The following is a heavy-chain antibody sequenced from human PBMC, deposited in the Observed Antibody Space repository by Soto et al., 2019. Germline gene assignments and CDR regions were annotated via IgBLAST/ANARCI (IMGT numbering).Heavy chain of an antibody. Sequence: QVTLKESGPTLVKPTQTLTLTCTFSGFSLSASGVAVGWIRQPPGKALEWLALIYWDDDKRYSPSLKSRLTXXXXXXXXXXXXXXXXXXXXXXXXXXXXXXPXXXXXXXXVAWFDSWGQGTLVTVSS. CDR2: IYWDDDK. CDR3: XXXPXXXXXXXXVAWFDS. V-gene: IGHV2-5*02. J-gene: IGHJ5*01. CDR1: GFSLSASGVA.